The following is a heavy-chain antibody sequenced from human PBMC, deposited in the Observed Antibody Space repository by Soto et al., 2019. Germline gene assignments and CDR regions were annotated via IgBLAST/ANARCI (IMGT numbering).Heavy chain of an antibody. Sequence: PGGSLRLSCAASGFTFSSYGMHWVRQAPGKGLEWVAVIWYDGSNKYYADSVKGRFTISRDNSKNTLHLQMNSLRAEDTAVYYCARAWKSGYGNYYYYMDVWGKGTTVTVSS. D-gene: IGHD5-12*01. V-gene: IGHV3-33*01. CDR1: GFTFSSYG. CDR3: ARAWKSGYGNYYYYMDV. CDR2: IWYDGSNK. J-gene: IGHJ6*03.